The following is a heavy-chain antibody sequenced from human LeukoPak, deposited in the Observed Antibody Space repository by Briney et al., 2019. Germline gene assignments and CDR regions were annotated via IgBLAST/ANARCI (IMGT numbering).Heavy chain of an antibody. Sequence: GGSLRLSCAASGFTFSSYSMNWVRQAPGKGLEWVSSISSSSSYIYYADSVKGRFTISRDNAKNSLYLQMNSLRAEDTAVYYCAKAGYSSSWYPYYFDYWGQGTLVTVSS. V-gene: IGHV3-21*01. CDR3: AKAGYSSSWYPYYFDY. J-gene: IGHJ4*02. D-gene: IGHD6-13*01. CDR1: GFTFSSYS. CDR2: ISSSSSYI.